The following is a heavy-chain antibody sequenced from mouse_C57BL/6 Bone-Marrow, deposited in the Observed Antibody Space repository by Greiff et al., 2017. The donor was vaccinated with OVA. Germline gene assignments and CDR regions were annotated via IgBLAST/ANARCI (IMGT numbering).Heavy chain of an antibody. Sequence: EVQRVESGPGLVKPSQSLSLTCSVTGYSITSGYYWNWIRQFPGNKLEWMGYISYDGSNNYNPSLKNRISITRDTSKNQFFLKLNSVTTEDTATYYCAKRGDLYYFDYWGQGTTLTVSS. CDR1: GYSITSGYY. CDR2: ISYDGSN. J-gene: IGHJ2*01. CDR3: AKRGDLYYFDY. V-gene: IGHV3-6*01.